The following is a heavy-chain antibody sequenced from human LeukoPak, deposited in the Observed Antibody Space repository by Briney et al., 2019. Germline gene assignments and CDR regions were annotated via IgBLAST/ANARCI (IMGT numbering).Heavy chain of an antibody. CDR1: GYTFTGYY. CDR2: INPNSGGT. CDR3: SRDLTTSSGFYYPFFDY. D-gene: IGHD3-22*01. Sequence: ASVKVSCKASGYTFTGYYMHWVRQAPGQGLERMGRINPNSGGTNYAQKFQGRVTITRDTAISTAYMELSRLRSDDTAVYSCSRDLTTSSGFYYPFFDYWGQGTLGTVSS. J-gene: IGHJ4*02. V-gene: IGHV1-2*06.